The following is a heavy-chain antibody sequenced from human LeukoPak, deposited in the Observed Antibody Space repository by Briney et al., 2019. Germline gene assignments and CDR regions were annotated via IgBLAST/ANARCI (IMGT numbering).Heavy chain of an antibody. J-gene: IGHJ4*02. V-gene: IGHV4-61*02. CDR3: TREGYSSPDY. D-gene: IGHD5-18*01. Sequence: SQTLSLTCTVSGGSISSGSYYWSWIRQPAGKGLECIGRIYTSGSTNYNPSLKSRVTISMDTSKNQFSLKLSAVTAADTAVYYCTREGYSSPDYWGQGTLVTVSS. CDR2: IYTSGST. CDR1: GGSISSGSYY.